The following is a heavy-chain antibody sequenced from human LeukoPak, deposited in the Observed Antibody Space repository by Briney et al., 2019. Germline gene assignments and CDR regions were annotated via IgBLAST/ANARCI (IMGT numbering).Heavy chain of an antibody. D-gene: IGHD3-3*01. CDR2: IYHSGST. J-gene: IGHJ4*02. V-gene: IGHV4-38-2*01. CDR3: ARSFSGYYDFWSGYRSLYY. CDR1: GYSISSDYY. Sequence: PSETLSLTCAVSGYSISSDYYWGWIRQPPGKGLEWIGNIYHSGSTYYNPSLKSRVTISVDTSKNQFSLKLSSVTAADTAVYYCARSFSGYYDFWSGYRSLYYWGQGTLVTVSS.